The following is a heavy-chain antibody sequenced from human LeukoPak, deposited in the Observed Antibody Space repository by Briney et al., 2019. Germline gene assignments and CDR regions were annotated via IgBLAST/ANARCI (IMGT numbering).Heavy chain of an antibody. Sequence: SETLSLTCTVSGGSISSYYWSWIRQPPGKGLEWIGYIYYTGSANYNPSLKSRVSISVDTSKNQFSLRLSSVTAADTAVYYCARPAGLPPFAMDVWGQGTTVTVSS. CDR1: GGSISSYY. D-gene: IGHD2-15*01. CDR2: IYYTGSA. J-gene: IGHJ6*02. V-gene: IGHV4-59*08. CDR3: ARPAGLPPFAMDV.